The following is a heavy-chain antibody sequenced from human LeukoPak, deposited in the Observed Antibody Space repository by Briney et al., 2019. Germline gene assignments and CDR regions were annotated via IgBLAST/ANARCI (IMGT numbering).Heavy chain of an antibody. V-gene: IGHV4-39*07. Sequence: SETLSLTCTVSGGSISSSSYYWGWIRQPPGKGLEWIGSIYYSGSTYYNPSLKSRVTISVDTSKNQFSLKLSSVTAADTAVYYCARDLIYCSSTSCLNWFDPWGQGTLVTVSS. D-gene: IGHD2-2*01. CDR3: ARDLIYCSSTSCLNWFDP. CDR2: IYYSGST. J-gene: IGHJ5*02. CDR1: GGSISSSSYY.